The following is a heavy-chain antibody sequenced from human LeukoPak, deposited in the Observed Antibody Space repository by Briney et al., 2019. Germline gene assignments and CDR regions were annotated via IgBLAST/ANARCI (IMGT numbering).Heavy chain of an antibody. V-gene: IGHV3-9*01. J-gene: IGHJ4*02. CDR2: ISWNSVSA. CDR3: AKGARSSSGYTTD. CDR1: GFTFSSYW. Sequence: GGSLRLSCAASGFTFSSYWMHWVRQAPGKGLEWVAGISWNSVSAVYADSLKGRLTISRDNAKNSLFLQMNSLKTEDTAFYYCAKGARSSSGYTTDWGQGILVTVSS. D-gene: IGHD3-22*01.